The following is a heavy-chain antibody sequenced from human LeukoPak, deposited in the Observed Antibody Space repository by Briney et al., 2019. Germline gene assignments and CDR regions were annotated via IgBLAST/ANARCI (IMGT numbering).Heavy chain of an antibody. CDR2: INWNGGST. J-gene: IGHJ4*02. CDR1: GFTFSSYA. V-gene: IGHV3-20*04. Sequence: GGSLRLSCAASGFTFSSYAMSWVRQAPGKGLEWVSGINWNGGSTGYADSVKGRFTISRDNAKNSLYLQMNSLRAEDTALYYCARDSYSGSYSYFDYWGQGTLVTVFS. CDR3: ARDSYSGSYSYFDY. D-gene: IGHD1-26*01.